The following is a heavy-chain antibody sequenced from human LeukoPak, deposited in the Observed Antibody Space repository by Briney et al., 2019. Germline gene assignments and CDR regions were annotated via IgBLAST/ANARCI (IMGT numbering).Heavy chain of an antibody. CDR3: VRGYSFGPDGMDV. D-gene: IGHD2-15*01. CDR2: ISVSGGST. CDR1: GFPISSYA. Sequence: QPGGTLRLSCSASGFPISSYAMHWVRKAPRKGLEYVSAISVSGGSTSYADSVKGRFTISRDNSKNTLYLQMSSLRAEDTAVYFCVRGYSFGPDGMDVWGQGTTVTVSS. J-gene: IGHJ6*02. V-gene: IGHV3-64D*09.